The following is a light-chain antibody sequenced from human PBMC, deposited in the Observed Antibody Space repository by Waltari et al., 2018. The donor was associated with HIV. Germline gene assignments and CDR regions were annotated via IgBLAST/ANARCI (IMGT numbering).Light chain of an antibody. J-gene: IGLJ2*01. CDR1: NSDIGTYDY. CDR3: SSFANRDGFYVL. CDR2: EVT. V-gene: IGLV2-8*01. Sequence: QSALTQPPSASGSPGQSVTLSCTGTNSDIGTYDYVSWYQQPPAKAPKLVISEVTKRPSGFSYRFSVAKSGNTAFLTVSGLQAEDEADYYCSSFANRDGFYVLFGGGTRLTVL.